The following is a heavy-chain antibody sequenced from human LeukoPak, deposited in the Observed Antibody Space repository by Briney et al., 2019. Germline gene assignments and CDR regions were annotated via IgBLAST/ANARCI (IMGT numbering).Heavy chain of an antibody. CDR3: ARNGKYYYGSGSYPNDY. CDR1: GYTFTGYY. D-gene: IGHD3-10*01. J-gene: IGHJ4*02. Sequence: GASVEVSCKASGYTFTGYYMHWVRQAPGQGLEWMGWINPNSGGTNYAQKFQGRVTMTRDTSISTAYMELSRLRSDDTAVYYCARNGKYYYGSGSYPNDYWGQGTLVTVSS. CDR2: INPNSGGT. V-gene: IGHV1-2*02.